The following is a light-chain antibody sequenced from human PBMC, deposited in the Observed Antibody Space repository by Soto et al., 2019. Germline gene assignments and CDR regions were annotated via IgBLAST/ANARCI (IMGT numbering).Light chain of an antibody. Sequence: DLQMTQSPPSQSASVGDRVTITCRASQSISSYLNWYQQKPGKAPKLLIYAASSLQSGVPSRFSGSGSGTDFTLTISSLQPEDFATYYCQQSYSTPPWTFGQGTKVAIK. J-gene: IGKJ1*01. CDR3: QQSYSTPPWT. CDR2: AAS. CDR1: QSISSY. V-gene: IGKV1-39*01.